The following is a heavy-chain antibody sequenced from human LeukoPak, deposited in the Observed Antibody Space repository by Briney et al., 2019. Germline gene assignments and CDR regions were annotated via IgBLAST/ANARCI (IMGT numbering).Heavy chain of an antibody. J-gene: IGHJ4*02. CDR3: VRSQYWRFDD. CDR2: IYYSGST. CDR1: GGSISSGGYY. V-gene: IGHV4-31*03. Sequence: PSETLSLTCTVSGGSISSGGYYWSWIRQHPGKGLEWIGYIYYSGSTYYNPSLRSRITISLDTSKNQFSLKLNSVTPEDTAVYYCVRSQYWRFDDWGQGTLVTVSS. D-gene: IGHD2-8*02.